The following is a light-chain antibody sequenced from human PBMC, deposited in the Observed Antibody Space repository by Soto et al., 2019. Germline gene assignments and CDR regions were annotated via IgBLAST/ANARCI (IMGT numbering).Light chain of an antibody. J-gene: IGKJ3*01. CDR3: QHRSNWPPIFS. CDR2: DAS. CDR1: QSVTSY. Sequence: EIVLTQSPATLSLSPGDTATLSCRASQSVTSYLAWYQHRPGQAPRLLIYDASSRAPDIPDRFSGSGYGTDSTLTISGLEPEDFAVYYCQHRSNWPPIFSFGPGTKVDI. V-gene: IGKV3-11*01.